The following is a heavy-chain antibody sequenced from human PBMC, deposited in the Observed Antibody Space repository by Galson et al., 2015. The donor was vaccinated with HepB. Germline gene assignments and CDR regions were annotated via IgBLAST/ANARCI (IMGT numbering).Heavy chain of an antibody. Sequence: SLRLSCAGSGFTFSGYTMNWVRQAPGKGLQWVASTSRGSGHDIFYRESVKGRFTISRDNAKNSLYLQMNSLRVEDTGVYYCASESPDLWGQGTTVTVSS. J-gene: IGHJ6*02. CDR3: ASESPDL. CDR2: TSRGSGHDI. CDR1: GFTFSGYT. V-gene: IGHV3-21*01.